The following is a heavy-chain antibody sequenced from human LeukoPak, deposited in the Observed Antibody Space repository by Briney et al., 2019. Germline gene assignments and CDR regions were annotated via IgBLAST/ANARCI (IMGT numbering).Heavy chain of an antibody. CDR3: ARELHYGSGTSFDY. CDR1: GYTFTSYD. D-gene: IGHD3-10*01. Sequence: ASVKVSCKASGYTFTSYDINWVRQATGQGLEWMGWISAYLGNTNYAQKFQGRVTMTTDTSTSTAYLELRSLSSADTAVYYCARELHYGSGTSFDYWGQGSLVTVSS. J-gene: IGHJ4*02. V-gene: IGHV1-18*01. CDR2: ISAYLGNT.